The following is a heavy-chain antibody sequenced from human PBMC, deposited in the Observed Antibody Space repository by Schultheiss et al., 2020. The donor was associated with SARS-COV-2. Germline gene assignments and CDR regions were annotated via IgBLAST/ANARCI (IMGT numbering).Heavy chain of an antibody. V-gene: IGHV4-59*01. Sequence: SETLSLTCAVYGGSFSGYYWRWIRQPPGKGLEWIGYIYYSGSTNYNPSLKSRVTISVDTSKNQFSLKLSSVTAADTAVYYCARVDWQTDAFDIWGQGTMVTVSS. CDR1: GGSFSGYY. CDR2: IYYSGST. J-gene: IGHJ3*02. D-gene: IGHD3-9*01. CDR3: ARVDWQTDAFDI.